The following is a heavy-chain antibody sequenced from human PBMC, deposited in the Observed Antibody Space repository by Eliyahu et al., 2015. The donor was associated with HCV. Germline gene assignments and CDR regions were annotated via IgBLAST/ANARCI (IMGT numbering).Heavy chain of an antibody. V-gene: IGHV3-21*01. Sequence: EVQLVESGGGLVKPGGSLXLSCAAXGFXFSTYNMXGXRPAPGKGLEWVSSSTTSSSYIYYADSVTGRFTISRDNAKNSLYLQMNSLRAEDTAVYYCARESRDLPLRDSWGQGTLVTVSS. D-gene: IGHD3-16*01. CDR1: GFXFSTYN. CDR2: STTSSSYI. J-gene: IGHJ4*02. CDR3: ARESRDLPLRDS.